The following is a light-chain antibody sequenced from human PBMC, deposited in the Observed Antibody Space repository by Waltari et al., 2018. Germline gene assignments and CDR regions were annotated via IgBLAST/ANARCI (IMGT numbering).Light chain of an antibody. Sequence: QSALTQPASVSGSPGQSITISCTGTSSDIGGYNYVSWYQKHPGKAPKLMIYDVSKRPSGVSNRFSGSKSGNTVSLTISGLQTVDEADYYCSSYTSSSSRVFGTGTKVTVL. V-gene: IGLV2-14*01. CDR1: SSDIGGYNY. J-gene: IGLJ1*01. CDR2: DVS. CDR3: SSYTSSSSRV.